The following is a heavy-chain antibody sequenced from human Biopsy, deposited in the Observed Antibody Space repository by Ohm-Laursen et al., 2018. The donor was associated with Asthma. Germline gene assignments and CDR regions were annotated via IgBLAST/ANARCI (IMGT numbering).Heavy chain of an antibody. CDR3: ARGDSSNWSHYYFDY. J-gene: IGHJ4*02. CDR1: GFAVSRDH. D-gene: IGHD3-22*01. CDR2: IYSGVTS. Sequence: SLRLSCAASGFAVSRDHMFWVRQAPGKGLEWVSVIYSGVTSHTADSVRGRFPISRDYSKNTLYLQMHSLRAEDTAVYYCARGDSSNWSHYYFDYWGQGTLVTVSS. V-gene: IGHV3-53*01.